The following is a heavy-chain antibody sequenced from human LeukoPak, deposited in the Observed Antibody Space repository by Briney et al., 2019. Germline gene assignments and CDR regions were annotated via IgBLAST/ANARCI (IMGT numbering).Heavy chain of an antibody. V-gene: IGHV3-21*01. CDR1: GFTFSSYS. D-gene: IGHD3-9*01. CDR2: ISSSSSYI. Sequence: GGSLRLSCAASGFTFSSYSMNWVRQAPGKGLEWVSSISSSSSYIYYADSVKGRSTISRDNAKNSLYLQMSSLRAEDTAVYYCARGRREAYYDILTGGNWFDPWGQGTLVTVSS. J-gene: IGHJ5*02. CDR3: ARGRREAYYDILTGGNWFDP.